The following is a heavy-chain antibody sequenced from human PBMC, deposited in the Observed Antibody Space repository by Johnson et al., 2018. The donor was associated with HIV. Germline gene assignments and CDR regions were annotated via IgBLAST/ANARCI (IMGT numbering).Heavy chain of an antibody. J-gene: IGHJ3*02. CDR1: ELTSSNYA. Sequence: VQLVESGGGLVQPGGSLRLSCVASELTSSNYAISWVRQAPGQGLEWVSAISASGRDIYYGDSVKGRFTISRDNSKNTLYLQMNSLRAEYTAVYYCAKGPWDLPHAFNIWGRGTMVIVSS. CDR2: ISASGRDI. V-gene: IGHV3-23*04. D-gene: IGHD1-26*01. CDR3: AKGPWDLPHAFNI.